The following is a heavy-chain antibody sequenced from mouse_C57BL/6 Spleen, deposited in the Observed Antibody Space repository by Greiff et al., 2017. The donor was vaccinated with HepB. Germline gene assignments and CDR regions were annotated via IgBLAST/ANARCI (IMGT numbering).Heavy chain of an antibody. CDR2: INPNNGGT. CDR3: ARQRLHGDMDY. CDR1: GYTFTDYY. Sequence: EVQLQQSGPELVKPGASVKISCKASGYTFTDYYMNWVKQSHGKSLEWIGDINPNNGGTSYNQKFKGKATLTVDKSSSTAYMELRSLTSEDSAVYYCARQRLHGDMDYWGQGTSVTVSS. D-gene: IGHD2-2*01. V-gene: IGHV1-26*01. J-gene: IGHJ4*01.